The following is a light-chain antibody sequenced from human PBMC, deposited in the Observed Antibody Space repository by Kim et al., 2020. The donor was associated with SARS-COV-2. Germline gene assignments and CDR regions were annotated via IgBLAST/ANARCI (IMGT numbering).Light chain of an antibody. J-gene: IGKJ1*01. V-gene: IGKV1-17*01. CDR3: LQHYSYPWT. Sequence: AAVGDRLTFTCRASQGIRNDLRWHQQKPTNAPERLICGTSNLHSGVPSRFSGSGSGTEFPLTVSCLQPEECATYFCLQHYSYPWTFSQRTKVDIK. CDR1: QGIRND. CDR2: GTS.